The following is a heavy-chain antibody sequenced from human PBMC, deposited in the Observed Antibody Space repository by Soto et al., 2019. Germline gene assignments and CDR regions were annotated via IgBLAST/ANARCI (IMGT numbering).Heavy chain of an antibody. CDR3: ARDMSTT. D-gene: IGHD2-2*01. CDR2: MNPNSGHT. Sequence: ASVKVSWKASGYTFTSHDINWMRQTTGQGLEWMGWMNPNSGHTNSAQKFQGRVTMTRDTSINTAYMELTNLRSEDTAIYYCARDMSTTWGQGTLVTVSS. J-gene: IGHJ5*02. CDR1: GYTFTSHD. V-gene: IGHV1-8*01.